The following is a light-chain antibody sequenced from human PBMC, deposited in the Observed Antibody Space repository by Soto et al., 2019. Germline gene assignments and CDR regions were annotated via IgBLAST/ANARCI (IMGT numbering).Light chain of an antibody. Sequence: QSVLTQPASVSGSPGQSITISCTGTSSDIGAYNYVSWYQQHPGKAPKLIIYDVSNRPSGVSNRFSGSKSDNTASLAISGLQPEDEADYYCYSYTSTYTRVFGTGTKVTVL. CDR2: DVS. CDR1: SSDIGAYNY. J-gene: IGLJ1*01. V-gene: IGLV2-14*01. CDR3: YSYTSTYTRV.